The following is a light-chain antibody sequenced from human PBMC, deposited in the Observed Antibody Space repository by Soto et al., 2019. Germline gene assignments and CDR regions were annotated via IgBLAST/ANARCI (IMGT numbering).Light chain of an antibody. V-gene: IGLV1-51*01. J-gene: IGLJ2*01. Sequence: QAVVTQPPSVSAAPGQKVIISCSGNSSNIGKNYVFWYQQFPDTAPKLLIYDNYKRPSGIPDRFSVSKSGASATLAITGLHTGDEADYYCGAWDTSLRAVVFGGGTKLTVL. CDR2: DNY. CDR1: SSNIGKNY. CDR3: GAWDTSLRAVV.